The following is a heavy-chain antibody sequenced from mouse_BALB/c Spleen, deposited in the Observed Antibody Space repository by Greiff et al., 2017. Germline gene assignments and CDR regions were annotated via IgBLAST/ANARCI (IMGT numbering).Heavy chain of an antibody. J-gene: IGHJ1*01. D-gene: IGHD1-2*01. CDR2: INPSTGYT. CDR3: AREPFITTAT. CDR1: GYTFTSYW. V-gene: IGHV1-7*01. Sequence: QVQLQQSGAELAKPGASVKMSCKASGYTFTSYWMHWVKQRPGQGLEWIGYINPSTGYTEYNQKFKDKATLTADKSSSTAYMQLSSLTSEDSAVYYCAREPFITTATWGAGTTVTVSS.